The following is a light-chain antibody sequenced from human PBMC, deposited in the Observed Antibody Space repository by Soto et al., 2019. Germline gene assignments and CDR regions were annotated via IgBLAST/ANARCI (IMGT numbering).Light chain of an antibody. Sequence: DIQMTQSPSSLSASVGDRVTITCLASQDIRNNLNWYQQKPGKAPNLLIYDVLNLETGVPSRFSGSGYGTDFIFTINGVKPEDFATYYCQQIDYFPFTFGPGTKVDIK. V-gene: IGKV1-33*01. J-gene: IGKJ3*01. CDR3: QQIDYFPFT. CDR2: DVL. CDR1: QDIRNN.